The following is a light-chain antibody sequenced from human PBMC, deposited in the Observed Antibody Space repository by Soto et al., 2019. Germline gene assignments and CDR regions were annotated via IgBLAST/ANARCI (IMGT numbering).Light chain of an antibody. Sequence: IVITQSPSTLSVSHGERATLSCRASQSVGSNLAWYQQRPGQAPRLLIYGASTRATGIPARFSGSESGTEFTLTISSLQSEDFAVYSCQQYDEWPYTFGQGTKVDIK. CDR3: QQYDEWPYT. V-gene: IGKV3-15*01. CDR1: QSVGSN. CDR2: GAS. J-gene: IGKJ2*01.